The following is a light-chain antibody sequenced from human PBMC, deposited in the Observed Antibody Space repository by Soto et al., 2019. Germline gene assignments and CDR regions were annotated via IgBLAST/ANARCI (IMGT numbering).Light chain of an antibody. CDR2: VNSDGSH. CDR1: SRHSRYA. J-gene: IGLJ2*01. V-gene: IGLV4-69*01. Sequence: QLVLTQSPSASASLGASVKLTCTLSSRHSRYAIAWHQQQPEKGPRYLMKVNSDGSHNKGDGIPARFSGPSSGAERYLTISSRQSQDEADQSGQTWGAGIRVFGGGTKLTAL. CDR3: QTWGAGIRV.